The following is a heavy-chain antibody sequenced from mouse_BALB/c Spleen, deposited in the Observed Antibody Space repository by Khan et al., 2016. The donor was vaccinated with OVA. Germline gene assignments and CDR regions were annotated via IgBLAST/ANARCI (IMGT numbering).Heavy chain of an antibody. J-gene: IGHJ2*01. V-gene: IGHV1-20*02. D-gene: IGHD1-1*01. Sequence: EVQLQQSGPELVKPGASVKISCKASGYSFTGYFMNWVMQSHGKSLEWIGRINPHVGETFYNPKFQGKATLTVDESSSTAHMELRSLASEDSAVYYCARIYDSDFDYWGQGTTLTVSS. CDR3: ARIYDSDFDY. CDR1: GYSFTGYF. CDR2: INPHVGET.